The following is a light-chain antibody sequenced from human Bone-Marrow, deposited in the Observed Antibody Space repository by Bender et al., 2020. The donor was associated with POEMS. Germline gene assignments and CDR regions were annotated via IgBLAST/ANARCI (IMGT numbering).Light chain of an antibody. Sequence: QSVLTQPPSVSGAPGQRVTISCTGSSSNIGAGYDVHWYQQLPGTAPKVLIYGNSNRPSGVPDRFSGSKSGTSASLAITGLQAEDEADYYCYSSEGDFTWVFGGGTKLTVL. CDR3: YSSEGDFTWV. V-gene: IGLV1-40*01. J-gene: IGLJ3*02. CDR2: GNS. CDR1: SSNIGAGYD.